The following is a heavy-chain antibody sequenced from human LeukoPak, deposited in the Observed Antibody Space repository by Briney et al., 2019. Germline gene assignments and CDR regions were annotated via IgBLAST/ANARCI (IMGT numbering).Heavy chain of an antibody. CDR3: ARTYSYGFLPDY. J-gene: IGHJ4*02. V-gene: IGHV1-2*02. CDR2: ISPNSGGT. D-gene: IGHD5-18*01. CDR1: GYTFTGCY. Sequence: ASVKVSCKASGYTFTGCYMHWVRQAPGQGLEWMGWISPNSGGTNYAQKFQGRVTMTRDTSISTAYMELSRLRSDDTAVYYCARTYSYGFLPDYWGQGTLVTVSS.